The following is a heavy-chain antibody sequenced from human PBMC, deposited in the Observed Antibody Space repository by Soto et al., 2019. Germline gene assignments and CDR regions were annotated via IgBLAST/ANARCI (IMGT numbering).Heavy chain of an antibody. CDR2: IYYTGST. Sequence: QMQLQESGPGLVKPSETLSLTCTVSNCSISTTSYNWGWIRQSPGKGLEWIGTIYYTGSTSYNPSLKSRLTIAVDTSKNQFSLKLASVTAAGTAVYYCARHGSFWGQGTLVIVSS. CDR3: ARHGSF. CDR1: NCSISTTSYN. J-gene: IGHJ4*02. D-gene: IGHD3-16*02. V-gene: IGHV4-39*01.